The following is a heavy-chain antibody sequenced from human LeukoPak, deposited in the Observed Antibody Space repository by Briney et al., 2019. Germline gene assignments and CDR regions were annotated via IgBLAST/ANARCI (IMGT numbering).Heavy chain of an antibody. J-gene: IGHJ5*02. V-gene: IGHV4-4*02. CDR3: ATVGWNNWFDP. CDR2: IYHSGST. Sequence: SETLSLTCAVSGGSISSSNWWSWVRQPPGKGLEWIGEIYHSGSTNYNPSLKSRVTISVDTSKNQFSLKLSSVTAADTAVYYCATVGWNNWFDPWGQGTLVTVSS. CDR1: GGSISSSNW. D-gene: IGHD4-23*01.